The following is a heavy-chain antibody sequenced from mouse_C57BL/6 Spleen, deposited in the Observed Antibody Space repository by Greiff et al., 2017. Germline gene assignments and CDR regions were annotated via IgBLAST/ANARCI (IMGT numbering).Heavy chain of an antibody. V-gene: IGHV3-6*01. D-gene: IGHD2-4*01. J-gene: IGHJ4*01. CDR2: ISYDGSN. CDR3: AREEIYYDYAGYAMDY. CDR1: GYSITSGYY. Sequence: EVQLQESGPGLVKPSQSLSLTCSVTGYSITSGYYWNWIRQFPGNKLEWMGYISYDGSNNYNPSLKNRISITRDTSKNQFFLKLNSVTTEDTATYYCAREEIYYDYAGYAMDYWGQGTSVTVSS.